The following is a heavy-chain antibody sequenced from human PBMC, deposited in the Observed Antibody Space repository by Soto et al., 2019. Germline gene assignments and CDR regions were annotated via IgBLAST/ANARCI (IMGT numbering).Heavy chain of an antibody. J-gene: IGHJ6*03. CDR3: AKETRGRGSWYSRYYYYYMDV. Sequence: EVQLVESGGGLVQPGRSLRLSCAASGFTFDDYAMHWVRQAPGKGLEWVSGISWNSGSIGYAESVKGRFTISRENAKNSLYLQMNSLRAEDTALYYCAKETRGRGSWYSRYYYYYMDVWGKGTTVTVSS. D-gene: IGHD6-13*01. CDR2: ISWNSGSI. V-gene: IGHV3-9*01. CDR1: GFTFDDYA.